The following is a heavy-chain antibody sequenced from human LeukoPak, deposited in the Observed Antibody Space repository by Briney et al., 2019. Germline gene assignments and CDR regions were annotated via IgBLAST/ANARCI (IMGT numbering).Heavy chain of an antibody. CDR3: ASLGAGFDAFDI. V-gene: IGHV3-21*01. CDR1: GFTFSSYS. CDR2: ISSSSSYI. Sequence: GGSLRLSCAASGFTFSSYSMNWVRQAPGKGLEWVSSISSSSSYIYYADSVKGRFTISRDNAKNSLYLQMNSLRAEDTAVYYCASLGAGFDAFDIWGQGTMVTVSS. D-gene: IGHD3-10*01. J-gene: IGHJ3*02.